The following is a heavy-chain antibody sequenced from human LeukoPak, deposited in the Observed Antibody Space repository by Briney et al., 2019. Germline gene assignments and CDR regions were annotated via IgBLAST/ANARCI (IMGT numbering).Heavy chain of an antibody. J-gene: IGHJ6*02. CDR1: VGSISSGDW. D-gene: IGHD2-2*02. V-gene: IGHV4/OR15-8*01. CDR2: IYHNGTP. Sequence: SEALSLTCGVSVGSISSGDWWSWVRQSPGKGLEWIGEIYHNGTPNYNPSLKSRVTISADTFKNHFSLKLTSVTAADTAVYYCATAPILRGEGGEHYKYCTDVWGQGTTVIVSS. CDR3: ATAPILRGEGGEHYKYCTDV.